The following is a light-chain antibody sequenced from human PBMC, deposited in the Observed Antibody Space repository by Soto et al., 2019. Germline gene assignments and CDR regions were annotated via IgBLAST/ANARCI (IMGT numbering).Light chain of an antibody. J-gene: IGLJ1*01. CDR3: CSYAGTFYV. V-gene: IGLV2-11*01. CDR2: VVD. CDR1: SSDVGGYDY. Sequence: QSVLTQPHSVSGSPGQSVTISCTGISSDVGGYDYVSWYQQHPGKAPKLVIHVVDKRPSGVPDRFSGSKSGNTASLTISGLQGEDEADYYCCSYAGTFYVFGNGTKVT.